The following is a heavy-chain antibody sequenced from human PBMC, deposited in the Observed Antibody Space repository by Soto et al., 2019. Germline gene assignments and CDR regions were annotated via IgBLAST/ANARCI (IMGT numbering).Heavy chain of an antibody. J-gene: IGHJ4*02. Sequence: QVQLVQSGAEVKKPGASVKVSCKASGYTFTSYGISWVRQAPGQGLEWMGWISAYDGNTNYAQKLQGRVTMTTDTSTSTAYMELRSLRSDDTAVYYCARDRSLWELPAPVDYWGQGTLVTVSS. V-gene: IGHV1-18*01. D-gene: IGHD1-26*01. CDR1: GYTFTSYG. CDR3: ARDRSLWELPAPVDY. CDR2: ISAYDGNT.